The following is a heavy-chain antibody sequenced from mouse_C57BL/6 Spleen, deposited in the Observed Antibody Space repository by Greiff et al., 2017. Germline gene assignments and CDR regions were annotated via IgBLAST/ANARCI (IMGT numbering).Heavy chain of an antibody. CDR1: GFSLTSYG. D-gene: IGHD2-14*01. Sequence: VKLMESGPGLVAPSPSLSITCTVSGFSLTSYGVPWVRQPPGKGLEWLVVIWSGGSTTYNSALKSRLSISKDNSTGQVFLKMNSLQTDDTAMYYCARNEEYDDAFAYWGQGTLVTVAA. CDR2: IWSGGST. J-gene: IGHJ3*01. V-gene: IGHV2-6*02. CDR3: ARNEEYDDAFAY.